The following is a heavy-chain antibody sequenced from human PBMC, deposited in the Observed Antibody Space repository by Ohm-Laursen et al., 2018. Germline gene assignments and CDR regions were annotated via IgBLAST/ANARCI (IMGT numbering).Heavy chain of an antibody. V-gene: IGHV1-2*02. CDR1: GYTFTGYY. Sequence: ASVKVSCKPSGYTFTGYYVHWVRQAPGQGLDWMGWINPNNGATDYAQKFQGRVTMTRDTSITTAYMELSRLTSDDTAVYYCARASKDDDILTGYPYYYYGMDVWGQGTTVTVSS. J-gene: IGHJ6*02. CDR2: INPNNGAT. CDR3: ARASKDDDILTGYPYYYYGMDV. D-gene: IGHD3-9*01.